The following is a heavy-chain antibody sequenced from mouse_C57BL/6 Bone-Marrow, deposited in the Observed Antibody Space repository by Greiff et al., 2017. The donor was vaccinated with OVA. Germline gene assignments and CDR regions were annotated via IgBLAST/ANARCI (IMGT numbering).Heavy chain of an antibody. Sequence: QVHVKQPGAELVMPGASVKLSCKASGYTFTSYWMHWVKQRPGQGLEWIGEIDPSDSYTNYHQKFKGKSTLTVDKSSSTAYMQLSSLTSEDSAVYYCATISTVGARDYYARDYWGQGTSVTVSS. CDR1: GYTFTSYW. CDR2: IDPSDSYT. CDR3: ATISTVGARDYYARDY. J-gene: IGHJ4*01. D-gene: IGHD1-1*01. V-gene: IGHV1-69*01.